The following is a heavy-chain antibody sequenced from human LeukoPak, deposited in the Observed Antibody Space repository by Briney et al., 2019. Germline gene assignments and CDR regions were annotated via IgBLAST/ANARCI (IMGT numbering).Heavy chain of an antibody. Sequence: ASGFTFSXXXXXWXRXAPGXXXXXXXXISSSSSYIYYADSVKGRFTISRDNAKNSLYLQMNSLRAEDTAVYYCARGEDIVVVPAAITCYAFDIWGQGTMVTVSS. CDR2: ISSSSSYI. CDR1: GFTFSXXX. V-gene: IGHV3-21*01. J-gene: IGHJ3*02. CDR3: ARGEDIVVVPAAITCYAFDI. D-gene: IGHD2-2*01.